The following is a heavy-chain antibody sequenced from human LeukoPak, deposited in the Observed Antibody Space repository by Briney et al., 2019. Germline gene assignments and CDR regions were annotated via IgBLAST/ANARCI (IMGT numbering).Heavy chain of an antibody. Sequence: ASVKVSCKASGYTFTSYDINWVRQATGQGLEWMGIINPSGGSTSYAQKFQGRVTMTRDMSTSTVYMELSSLRSEDTAVYYCARGYVQWPSGWFDPWGQGTLVTVSS. CDR1: GYTFTSYD. V-gene: IGHV1-46*01. D-gene: IGHD2-2*01. CDR2: INPSGGST. CDR3: ARGYVQWPSGWFDP. J-gene: IGHJ5*02.